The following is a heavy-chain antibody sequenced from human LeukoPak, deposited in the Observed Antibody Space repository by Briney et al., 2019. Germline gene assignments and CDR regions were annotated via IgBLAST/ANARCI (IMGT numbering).Heavy chain of an antibody. V-gene: IGHV4-38-2*01. Sequence: PSETLSLTCAVSGYSISSGYYWGWIRQPPGKGLEWIGTIYHSGSTYYNPSLKSRVTISVDTSKNQFSLKLTSVTAADMAVYYCARVRGYCSSTICYRYYFDYWGQGTLVTVSS. CDR1: GYSISSGYY. CDR2: IYHSGST. D-gene: IGHD2-2*01. CDR3: ARVRGYCSSTICYRYYFDY. J-gene: IGHJ4*02.